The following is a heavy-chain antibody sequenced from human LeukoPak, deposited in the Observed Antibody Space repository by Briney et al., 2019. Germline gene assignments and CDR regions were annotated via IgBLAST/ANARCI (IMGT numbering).Heavy chain of an antibody. CDR3: ARGGGGWGHPDDFDY. D-gene: IGHD6-19*01. CDR2: ISAYNGNT. Sequence: ASVKVSCKASGYTFTSYDISWVRQAPGQGLEWMGWISAYNGNTNYAQKLQGRVTMTTDTSTSTAYMELRSLRSDDTAVYYCARGGGGWGHPDDFDYWGQGTLVTVSS. CDR1: GYTFTSYD. J-gene: IGHJ4*02. V-gene: IGHV1-18*01.